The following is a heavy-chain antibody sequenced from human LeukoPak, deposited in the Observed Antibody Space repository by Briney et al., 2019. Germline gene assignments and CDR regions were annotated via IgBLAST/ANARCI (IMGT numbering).Heavy chain of an antibody. CDR2: IKQDGSEK. V-gene: IGHV3-7*01. CDR3: ARDRTWELPLIGY. CDR1: GFTFSSYW. Sequence: GGSLRLSCAASGFTFSSYWMGWVRQAPGKGLEWVANIKQDGSEKYYVDSVKGGFTISRDNAKNSLYLQMNSLRAEDTAVYYCARDRTWELPLIGYWGQGTLVTVSS. D-gene: IGHD1-26*01. J-gene: IGHJ4*02.